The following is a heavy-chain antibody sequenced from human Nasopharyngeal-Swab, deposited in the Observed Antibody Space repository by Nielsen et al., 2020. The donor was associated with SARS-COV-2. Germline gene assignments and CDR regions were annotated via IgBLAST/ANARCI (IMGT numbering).Heavy chain of an antibody. CDR3: ARGPHIVVVVAATPFDY. CDR1: GGSFSGYY. V-gene: IGHV4-34*01. J-gene: IGHJ4*02. CDR2: INHSGST. Sequence: SETLSLTCAVYGGSFSGYYWSWIRQPPGKGLERIGEINHSGSTNYNPSLKSRVTISVDTSKNQFSLKLSSVTAADTAVYYCARGPHIVVVVAATPFDYWGQGTLVTVSS. D-gene: IGHD2-15*01.